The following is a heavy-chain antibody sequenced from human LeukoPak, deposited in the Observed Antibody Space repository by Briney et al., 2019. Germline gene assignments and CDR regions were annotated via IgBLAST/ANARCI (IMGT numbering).Heavy chain of an antibody. Sequence: SETLSLTCTVSGGSVSSGSYYWSWIRQPPGKGLEWIGYIYYSGNTNYNPSLKSRVTISVDTSKNQFSLKLSSVTAADTAVYYCARGRMDVWGQGTTVTVSS. J-gene: IGHJ6*02. CDR3: ARGRMDV. CDR1: GGSVSSGSYY. V-gene: IGHV4-61*01. CDR2: IYYSGNT.